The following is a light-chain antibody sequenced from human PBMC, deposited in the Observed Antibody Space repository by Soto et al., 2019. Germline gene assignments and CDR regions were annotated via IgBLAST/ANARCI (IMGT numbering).Light chain of an antibody. V-gene: IGKV1-39*01. CDR3: QQRFSSFLCT. Sequence: DIQMTQSPSSLSASVGDRVTITCRASQSISSYLNWYQQKPGKAPKLLICAASSLQSGVPSRFSSSGSGTNFTLPISSLQPEDFSTYYCQQRFSSFLCTFGQGTKLEIK. CDR2: AAS. CDR1: QSISSY. J-gene: IGKJ2*02.